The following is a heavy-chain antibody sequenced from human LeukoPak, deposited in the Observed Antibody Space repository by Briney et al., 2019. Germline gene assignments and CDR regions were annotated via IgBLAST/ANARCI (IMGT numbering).Heavy chain of an antibody. Sequence: ASVKVSCKASGYTFTGYYMHWVRQAPGQGLEWMGWINPNSGGTNYAQKFQGRVTMTGDTSISTAYMELSRLRSDDTAVYYCARGGYCSSTSCYSLDYWGQGTLVTVSS. CDR2: INPNSGGT. CDR1: GYTFTGYY. J-gene: IGHJ4*02. V-gene: IGHV1-2*02. CDR3: ARGGYCSSTSCYSLDY. D-gene: IGHD2-2*01.